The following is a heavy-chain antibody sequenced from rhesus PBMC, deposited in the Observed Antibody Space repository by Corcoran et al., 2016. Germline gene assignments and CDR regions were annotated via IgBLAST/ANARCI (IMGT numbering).Heavy chain of an antibody. CDR3: ARVYGNYGLDS. Sequence: EVQLVESGGGLVQPGGSLRLSCAASGFTFSDYYMSWVRQAPGKGLDWVSTISSGSSYIYYADSVKGRFTSSRDNAKNSLSLQMNSLKTEDTAVYFCARVYGNYGLDSWGQGVVVTVSS. D-gene: IGHD4-35*01. CDR2: ISSGSSYI. CDR1: GFTFSDYY. J-gene: IGHJ6*01. V-gene: IGHV3S16*01.